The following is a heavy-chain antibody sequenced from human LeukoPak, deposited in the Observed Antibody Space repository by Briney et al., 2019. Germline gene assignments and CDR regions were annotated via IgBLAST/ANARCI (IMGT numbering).Heavy chain of an antibody. D-gene: IGHD5-24*01. CDR3: ARDDGYNFWYFDY. Sequence: SETLSLTCTVSGGSISSYYWSWIRQPPGKGLEWIAYMYYSGSTNYNPSLKSRVTISVDTSKNQFSLKLSSVTAADTAVYYCARDDGYNFWYFDYWGQGTLVTVS. V-gene: IGHV4-59*01. CDR2: MYYSGST. CDR1: GGSISSYY. J-gene: IGHJ4*02.